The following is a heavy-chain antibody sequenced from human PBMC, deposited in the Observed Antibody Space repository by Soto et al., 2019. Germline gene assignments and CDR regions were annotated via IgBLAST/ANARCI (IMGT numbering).Heavy chain of an antibody. CDR1: GYSFTSYW. CDR2: IDPSDSYT. V-gene: IGHV5-10-1*01. Sequence: PGESLKISCQGSGYSFTSYWISCVRQMPAKGLEGMGRIDPSDSYTNYSPSFQGHVTISADKSISTAYLQWSSLKASDTAMYYCARPTVMVCGFITAYYYCCLDDWGQGTTVTVSS. D-gene: IGHD3-10*01. CDR3: ARPTVMVCGFITAYYYCCLDD. J-gene: IGHJ6*01.